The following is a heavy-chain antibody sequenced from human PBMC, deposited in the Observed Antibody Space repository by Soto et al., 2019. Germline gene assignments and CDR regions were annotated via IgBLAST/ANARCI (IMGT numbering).Heavy chain of an antibody. D-gene: IGHD1-1*01. CDR3: ARVDNWSDLPYCYYGMDV. Sequence: QVQLQESGPGLVKPSQTLSLTCTVSGGSISSGDYYWSWIRQPPGKGLEWIGYIYYSGSTYYNPSLKRRVNLSVDTSKNQFSLKLSSVTAADTAVYYCARVDNWSDLPYCYYGMDVWGQGTTVTVSS. J-gene: IGHJ6*02. CDR1: GGSISSGDYY. CDR2: IYYSGST. V-gene: IGHV4-30-4*01.